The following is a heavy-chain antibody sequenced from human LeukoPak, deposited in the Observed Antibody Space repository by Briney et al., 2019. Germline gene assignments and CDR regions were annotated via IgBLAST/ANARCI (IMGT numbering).Heavy chain of an antibody. CDR3: ARVWVRGVIHYYGMDV. CDR1: GYTFTSYG. D-gene: IGHD3-10*01. J-gene: IGHJ6*02. CDR2: IGAYNGNT. Sequence: GASVKVSCKASGYTFTSYGISWVRQAPGQGLEWMGWIGAYNGNTNYAQKLQGRVTMTTDTSTSTAYMELRSLRSDDTAVYYCARVWVRGVIHYYGMDVWGQGTTVTVSS. V-gene: IGHV1-18*01.